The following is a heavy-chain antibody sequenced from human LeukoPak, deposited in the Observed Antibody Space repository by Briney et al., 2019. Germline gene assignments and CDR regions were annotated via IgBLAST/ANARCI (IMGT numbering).Heavy chain of an antibody. Sequence: GGSLRLSCAASVFTFSSYAMSWVRQAPGKGLEWVSAISGSGGSTYYADSVKGRFTISRDNSKNTLYLQMNSLRAEDTAAYYCAKARRWLSGIDYWGQGTLVTVSS. J-gene: IGHJ4*02. CDR2: ISGSGGST. V-gene: IGHV3-23*01. D-gene: IGHD3-10*01. CDR3: AKARRWLSGIDY. CDR1: VFTFSSYA.